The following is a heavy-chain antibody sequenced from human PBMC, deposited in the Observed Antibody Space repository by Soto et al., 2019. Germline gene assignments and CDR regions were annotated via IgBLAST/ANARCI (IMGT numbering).Heavy chain of an antibody. V-gene: IGHV3-11*01. CDR2: ISGSDNII. D-gene: IGHD5-18*01. J-gene: IGHJ3*01. Sequence: PGWSMRLSCAASGFIFRDYYMSWIRQAPGKGLEWVSYISGSDNIIYYADSVKGRFTISRDNAKNSLYLRMDSLRAEDTAVYYWARPPYSTSPFAFAAWGQGTMVTVPS. CDR3: ARPPYSTSPFAFAA. CDR1: GFIFRDYY.